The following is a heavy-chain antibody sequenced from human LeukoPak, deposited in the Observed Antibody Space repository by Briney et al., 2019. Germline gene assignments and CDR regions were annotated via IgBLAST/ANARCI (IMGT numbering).Heavy chain of an antibody. D-gene: IGHD3-22*01. CDR1: GGSISSYY. J-gene: IGHJ6*03. Sequence: SETLSLTCTVSGGSISSYYWSWIRQPPGKGLEWIGEINHSGSTNYNPSLKSRVTISVDTSKNQFSLKLSSVTAADTAVYYCARHEALGCYYDSSVNGEGYMDVWGKGTTVTVSS. CDR2: INHSGST. CDR3: ARHEALGCYYDSSVNGEGYMDV. V-gene: IGHV4-34*01.